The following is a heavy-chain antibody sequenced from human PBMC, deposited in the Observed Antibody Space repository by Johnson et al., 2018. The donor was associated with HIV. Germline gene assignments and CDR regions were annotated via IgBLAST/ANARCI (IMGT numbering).Heavy chain of an antibody. V-gene: IGHV3-7*05. CDR3: AREGVGTTCPFDM. CDR2: IKQDESEK. Sequence: VQLVESGGGLVQPGGSLRLSCAASGFTFSDFWMSWVRQAPGKGLEWVANIKQDESEKYYVDSVKGRFSISRDNAKNQLYRQMNGLRGEDTAVYNCAREGVGTTCPFDMWGQGTMVTGSS. D-gene: IGHD3-3*01. J-gene: IGHJ3*02. CDR1: GFTFSDFW.